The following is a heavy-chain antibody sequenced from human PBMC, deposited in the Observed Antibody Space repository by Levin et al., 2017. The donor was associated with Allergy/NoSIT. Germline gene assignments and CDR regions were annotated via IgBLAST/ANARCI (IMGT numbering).Heavy chain of an antibody. V-gene: IGHV3-9*01. CDR1: GFTFDDYA. CDR3: AKDEDSSGWYYFDY. D-gene: IGHD6-19*01. CDR2: ISWNSGSI. J-gene: IGHJ4*02. Sequence: AGGSLRLSCAASGFTFDDYAMHWVRQAPGKGLEWVSGISWNSGSIGYADSVKGRFTISRDNAKNSLYLQMNSLRPEDTALYYCAKDEDSSGWYYFDYWGQGTLVTVSS.